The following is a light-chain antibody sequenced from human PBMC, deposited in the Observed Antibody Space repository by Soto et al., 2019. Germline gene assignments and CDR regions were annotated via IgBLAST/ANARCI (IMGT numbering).Light chain of an antibody. CDR1: SSDVGGYNY. CDR2: EVS. V-gene: IGLV2-8*01. CDR3: TSYTSSSPYV. J-gene: IGLJ1*01. Sequence: QSVLTQPPSASGSPGQSVTISCTGTSSDVGGYNYVSWYQQHPGKAPKFMIYEVSKRPSGVPDRFSGSKSGNTASLTISGLQAEDEADYYCTSYTSSSPYVFGTGTKLTVL.